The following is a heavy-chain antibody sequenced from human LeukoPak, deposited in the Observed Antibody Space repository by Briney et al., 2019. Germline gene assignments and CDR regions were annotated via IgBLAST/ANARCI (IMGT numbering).Heavy chain of an antibody. J-gene: IGHJ6*01. D-gene: IGHD3-9*01. V-gene: IGHV3-23*01. CDR2: ISGSGGST. CDR3: AKEPDILTGYYTPYYYCGMDV. Sequence: GGSLRLSCAASGFTFSSYAMSWVRQAPGKGLEWVSAISGSGGSTYYADSVKGRFTISRDNSKNTLYLQMNSLRAEDTAVYYCAKEPDILTGYYTPYYYCGMDVWGQGSTVAVSS. CDR1: GFTFSSYA.